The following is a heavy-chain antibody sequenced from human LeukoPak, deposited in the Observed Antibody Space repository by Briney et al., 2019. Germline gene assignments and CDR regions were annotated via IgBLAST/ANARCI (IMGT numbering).Heavy chain of an antibody. CDR2: IYYSGST. Sequence: PSETLSLTCTVSGDSISSYYWNWIRQPPGKGLEWIGYIYYSGSTKHNASLKSRVTISLDTSNNQFSLKLRSVTAADTAVYYCARSGCSSTSCLFDPWGQGTLVTVSS. D-gene: IGHD2-2*01. J-gene: IGHJ5*02. CDR1: GDSISSYY. V-gene: IGHV4-59*12. CDR3: ARSGCSSTSCLFDP.